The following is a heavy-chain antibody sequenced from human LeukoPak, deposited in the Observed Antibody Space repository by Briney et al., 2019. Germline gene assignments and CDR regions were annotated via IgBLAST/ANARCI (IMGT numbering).Heavy chain of an antibody. CDR2: VSASGSIT. Sequence: GGSLRLSCAGSGFIFSNYDMTWVRQAPGKGLEYVSGVSASGSITYYPDPVKGRFTISRDNSKSTVFLQVNSLRVEDTAVYYCARRGPYYFDFWGQGTLVTVSS. V-gene: IGHV3-23*01. CDR3: ARRGPYYFDF. CDR1: GFIFSNYD. J-gene: IGHJ4*02. D-gene: IGHD3-16*01.